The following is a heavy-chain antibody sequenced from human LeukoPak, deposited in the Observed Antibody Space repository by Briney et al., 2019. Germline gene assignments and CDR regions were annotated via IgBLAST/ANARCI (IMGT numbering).Heavy chain of an antibody. Sequence: GGSLRLSCAASGFIFSDYYMTWIRQAPGKGLEWVSYVTSSGGHMYYADSAKGRFTISRDNAKNSLYLHMNSLRAEDTALYYCAREPYYDSSGYSPDYWGQGTLVTVSS. CDR2: VTSSGGHM. J-gene: IGHJ4*02. D-gene: IGHD3-22*01. CDR3: AREPYYDSSGYSPDY. CDR1: GFIFSDYY. V-gene: IGHV3-11*04.